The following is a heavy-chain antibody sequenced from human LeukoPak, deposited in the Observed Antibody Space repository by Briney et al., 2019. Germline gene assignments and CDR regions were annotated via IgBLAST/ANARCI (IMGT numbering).Heavy chain of an antibody. CDR1: GFTFSSYE. CDR3: ATWGCYDSSGYSPDFDY. Sequence: PGGSLRLSCAASGFTFSSYEMNWVRQAPGKGLEWVSCISSSGSTIYYADSVKGRFTISRDNAKNSLYLQMNSLRAEDTAVYYCATWGCYDSSGYSPDFDYWGQGTLVTVSS. V-gene: IGHV3-48*03. CDR2: ISSSGSTI. J-gene: IGHJ4*02. D-gene: IGHD3-22*01.